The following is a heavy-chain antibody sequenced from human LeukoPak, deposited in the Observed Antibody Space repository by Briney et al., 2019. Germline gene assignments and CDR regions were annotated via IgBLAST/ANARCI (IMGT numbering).Heavy chain of an antibody. V-gene: IGHV3-53*01. Sequence: GGSLGLSCAASGFTVSSNYMSWVRQAPGKGLEWVSVIYSGGSTYYADSVKGRFTISRDNSKNTLYLQMNSLRAEDTAVYYCARRSCSSTSCYYRADAFDIWGQGTMVTVSS. CDR1: GFTVSSNY. CDR2: IYSGGST. CDR3: ARRSCSSTSCYYRADAFDI. D-gene: IGHD2-2*01. J-gene: IGHJ3*02.